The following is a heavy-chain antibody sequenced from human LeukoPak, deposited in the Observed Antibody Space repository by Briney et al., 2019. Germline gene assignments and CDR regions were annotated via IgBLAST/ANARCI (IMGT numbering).Heavy chain of an antibody. Sequence: PGGSLRLSCAASGFTFNSYSMTWVRQAPGKGLEWVSAISSDGGDPYYADSVRGRFTISRDNSKNTLYLQMTSLRAEDTAVYYCVNGAGGPWCTSPTCYRWGPGTLVTVSS. CDR1: GFTFNSYS. J-gene: IGHJ4*02. CDR2: ISSDGGDP. V-gene: IGHV3-23*01. CDR3: VNGAGGPWCTSPTCYR. D-gene: IGHD2-2*01.